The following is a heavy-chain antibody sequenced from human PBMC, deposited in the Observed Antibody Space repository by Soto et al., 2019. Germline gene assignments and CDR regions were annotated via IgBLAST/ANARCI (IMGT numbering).Heavy chain of an antibody. CDR1: GFSFSNSG. D-gene: IGHD3-10*01. CDR2: ISYDGSNK. Sequence: GGSLRLSCAASGFSFSNSGRHWVRQAPGKGLEWVAFISYDGSNKYYADSVKGRFTISRENSKNTLYLQMNSLRAEDTAVYYCAKDRGEIYFDYWGQGTLVTVSS. J-gene: IGHJ4*02. CDR3: AKDRGEIYFDY. V-gene: IGHV3-30*18.